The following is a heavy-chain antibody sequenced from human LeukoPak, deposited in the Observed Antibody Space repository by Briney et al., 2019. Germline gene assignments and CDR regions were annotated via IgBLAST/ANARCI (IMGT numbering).Heavy chain of an antibody. D-gene: IGHD3-3*01. J-gene: IGHJ5*02. V-gene: IGHV4-59*08. CDR2: IYYSGST. CDR3: ARMYYDFWSGHPLFDP. CDR1: GGSISSYY. Sequence: PSETLSLTCTVSGGSISSYYWSWIRQPPGKGLEWIGYIYYSGSTNYNPSLKSRVTISVDTSKNQFSLKLSSVTAADTAVYYCARMYYDFWSGHPLFDPWGQGTLVTVSS.